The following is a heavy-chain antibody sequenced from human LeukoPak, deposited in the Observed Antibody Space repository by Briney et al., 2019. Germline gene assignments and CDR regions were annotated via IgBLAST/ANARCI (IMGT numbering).Heavy chain of an antibody. J-gene: IGHJ4*02. CDR2: INPSGST. CDR3: ARDVGHFDY. V-gene: IGHV4-34*01. Sequence: PSETLSLTCAVYGGSFSNSYWSWVRQPPGKGLDWIGEINPSGSTNYNPSLKSRVTVSVDTSKNQFSLKLSSVPAADTAVYYCARDVGHFDYWGQGTLVTVSS. D-gene: IGHD1-26*01. CDR1: GGSFSNSY.